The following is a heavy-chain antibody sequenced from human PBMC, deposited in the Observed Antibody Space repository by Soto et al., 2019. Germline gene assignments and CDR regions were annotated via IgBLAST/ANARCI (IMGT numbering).Heavy chain of an antibody. Sequence: EVQLLESGGGLVQPGESLRLSCAASGFTFSSSAMSWVRQAPGKELEWVSTISGSGGSTFYADSVKGWFTISRDNSKNTLYLQMNSLRAEDTAVYHCAKDQKWDLPHYLDHWGQGTLVAVSS. CDR2: ISGSGGST. V-gene: IGHV3-23*01. CDR3: AKDQKWDLPHYLDH. D-gene: IGHD1-26*01. J-gene: IGHJ4*02. CDR1: GFTFSSSA.